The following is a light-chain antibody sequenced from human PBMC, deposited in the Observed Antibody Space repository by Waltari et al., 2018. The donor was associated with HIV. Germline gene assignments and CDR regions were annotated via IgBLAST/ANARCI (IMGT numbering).Light chain of an antibody. CDR1: KSGDTY. Sequence: SYELTQPPSVSVSPGQTASITCSGDKSGDTYAGWYQQKPGQTPVLVIYQDSQRPSGCPVRFFDANPGNTATLTISGTQAWDEADYYCQAWDSRSYVFGTGTKVTVL. J-gene: IGLJ1*01. V-gene: IGLV3-1*01. CDR3: QAWDSRSYV. CDR2: QDS.